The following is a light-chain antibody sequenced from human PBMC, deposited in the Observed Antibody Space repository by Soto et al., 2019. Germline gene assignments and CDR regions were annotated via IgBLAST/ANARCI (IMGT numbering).Light chain of an antibody. V-gene: IGKV1-39*01. CDR1: QSISSY. CDR2: AAS. Sequence: DIQMTQSPSSLSASVGDRVTITCRASQSISSYLNWYQQKPGKAPNLLIYAASTLQSGVPSRFSGSGSGTDFTLTIRSLQPEDFANYYCQQSYTTPLTFGGGTKVEIK. CDR3: QQSYTTPLT. J-gene: IGKJ4*01.